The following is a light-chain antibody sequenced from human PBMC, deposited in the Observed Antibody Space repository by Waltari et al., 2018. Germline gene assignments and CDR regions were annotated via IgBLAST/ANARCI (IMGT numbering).Light chain of an antibody. CDR1: TSDGGGYTN. CDR2: EVT. J-gene: IGLJ2*01. CDR3: CSYAGSYPYVV. V-gene: IGLV2-11*01. Sequence: QPALTQPRSVSGSPGRSVTISCTGTTSDGGGYTNVSWYQQYPGKAPKLMIYEVTERPSGVPDRFSGSKSGNTASLTISGLQAEDEADYYCCSYAGSYPYVVFGGGTKLTVL.